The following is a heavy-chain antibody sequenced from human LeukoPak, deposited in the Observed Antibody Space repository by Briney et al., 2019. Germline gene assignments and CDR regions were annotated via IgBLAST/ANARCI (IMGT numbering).Heavy chain of an antibody. D-gene: IGHD6-19*01. J-gene: IGHJ3*02. CDR3: ARDRRSYSSGSTDAFDI. CDR1: GYTFTGYY. V-gene: IGHV1-2*02. Sequence: GASVKVSCKASGYTFTGYYMHWVRQAPGQGLEWMGWINPNSGGTNYAQKFQGRVTMTRDTSISTAYMELSRLRSDDTAVYYCARDRRSYSSGSTDAFDIWGQGTMVTVSS. CDR2: INPNSGGT.